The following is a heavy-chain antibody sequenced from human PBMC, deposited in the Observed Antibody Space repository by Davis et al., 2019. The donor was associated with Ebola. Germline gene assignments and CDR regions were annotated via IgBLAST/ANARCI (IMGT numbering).Heavy chain of an antibody. CDR1: GYSFTSYW. J-gene: IGHJ6*03. V-gene: IGHV5-51*01. Sequence: GESLKISCKGSGYSFTSYWIGWVRQMPGKGLEWMGIIYPGDSDTRYSPSFQGQVTISADKSISTAYLQWSSLKASDTAMYYCARLEYSSSSFFSYYYYYMDVWGKGTTVTVSS. D-gene: IGHD6-6*01. CDR2: IYPGDSDT. CDR3: ARLEYSSSSFFSYYYYYMDV.